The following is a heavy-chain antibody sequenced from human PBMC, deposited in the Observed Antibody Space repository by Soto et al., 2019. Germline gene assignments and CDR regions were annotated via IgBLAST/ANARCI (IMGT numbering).Heavy chain of an antibody. CDR2: INPNSGGT. D-gene: IGHD2-15*01. CDR3: AREKEYCSGGSCLNWFDP. Sequence: ASVKVSCKASGYTFTGYYMHWVRQAPGQGLEWMGWINPNSGGTNYAQKFQGWVTMTRDTSISTAYMELSRLRSDDTAVYYCAREKEYCSGGSCLNWFDPWGQGTLVNVSS. CDR1: GYTFTGYY. J-gene: IGHJ5*02. V-gene: IGHV1-2*04.